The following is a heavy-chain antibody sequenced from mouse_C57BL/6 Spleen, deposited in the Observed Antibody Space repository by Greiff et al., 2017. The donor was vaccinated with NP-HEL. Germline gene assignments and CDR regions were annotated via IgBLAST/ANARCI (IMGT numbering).Heavy chain of an antibody. J-gene: IGHJ1*03. CDR3: ARQVATVVAPYFDV. CDR2: INPYNGGT. CDR1: GYTFTDYY. V-gene: IGHV1-19*01. Sequence: EVQLQQSGPVLVKPGASVKMSCKASGYTFTDYYMNWVKQSHGKSLEWIGVINPYNGGTSYNQKFKGKATLTVDKSSSTAYMELNSLTSEDSAVYYCARQVATVVAPYFDVWGTGTTVTVSS. D-gene: IGHD1-1*01.